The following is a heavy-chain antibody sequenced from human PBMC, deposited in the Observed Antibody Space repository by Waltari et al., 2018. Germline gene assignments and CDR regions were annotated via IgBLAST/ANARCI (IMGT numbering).Heavy chain of an antibody. Sequence: QVQLVQSGAEVKKPGASVKVSCKASGYTFTGYYMHWVRQAPGQGLEWMGRINPNSGGTNYAQKFQGRVTMTRDTSISTAYMELSRLRSDDTAVYYCAKTSYYYCSSTSCFHIDYWGQGTLVTVSS. D-gene: IGHD2-2*01. J-gene: IGHJ4*02. CDR2: INPNSGGT. CDR1: GYTFTGYY. CDR3: AKTSYYYCSSTSCFHIDY. V-gene: IGHV1-2*06.